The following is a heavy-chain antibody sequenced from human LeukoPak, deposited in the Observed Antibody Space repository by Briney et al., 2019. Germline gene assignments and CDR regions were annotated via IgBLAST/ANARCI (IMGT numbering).Heavy chain of an antibody. D-gene: IGHD6-6*01. CDR3: ARGSSTATV. CDR2: IYYSGDT. J-gene: IGHJ4*02. V-gene: IGHV4-61*01. CDR1: GGSVSSDSYS. Sequence: SETLSLTCTVSGGSVSSDSYSWSWIRQPPGKGLEWIGYIYYSGDTNYNPSLKSRVTISVDTSKNQFSLKLNSLTAADTAVYYCARGSSTATVWGQGTLVTVSS.